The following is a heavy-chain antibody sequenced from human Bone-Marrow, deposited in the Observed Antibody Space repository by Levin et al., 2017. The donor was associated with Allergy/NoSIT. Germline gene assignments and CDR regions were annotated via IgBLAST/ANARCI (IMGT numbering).Heavy chain of an antibody. CDR1: GYIFTSYW. V-gene: IGHV5-51*01. D-gene: IGHD4-17*01. CDR3: AGAREDGDYLYEY. CDR2: IYPGNSEI. Sequence: KSGGSLRLSCQGSGYIFTSYWIGWVRQMPGKGLEWLGVIYPGNSEIRYSPSFQGHVTISAARSISTAYLQWSKLKASDTAIDYCAGAREDGDYLYEYWGQGTLVTVSS. J-gene: IGHJ4*02.